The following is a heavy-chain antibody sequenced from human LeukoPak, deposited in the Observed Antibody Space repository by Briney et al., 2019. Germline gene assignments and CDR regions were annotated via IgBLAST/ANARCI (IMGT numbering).Heavy chain of an antibody. J-gene: IGHJ4*02. Sequence: SVKVSCKASGGTFSSYAISRVRQAPGQGPEWMGGIIPIFGTANYAQKFQGRVTITADESTSTAYMELSSLRSEDTAVYYCARGAATRLDYWGQGTLVTVSS. D-gene: IGHD6-25*01. CDR3: ARGAATRLDY. V-gene: IGHV1-69*13. CDR1: GGTFSSYA. CDR2: IIPIFGTA.